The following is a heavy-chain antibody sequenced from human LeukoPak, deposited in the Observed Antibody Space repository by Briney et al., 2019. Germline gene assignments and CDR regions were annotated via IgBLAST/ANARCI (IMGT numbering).Heavy chain of an antibody. J-gene: IGHJ4*02. CDR3: ASGYSSYYFDY. V-gene: IGHV1-69*13. CDR2: IIPIFGTA. Sequence: ASVKVSCKASGGTFSSYAISWVRQAPGQGLEWMGGIIPIFGTANYAQKFQGRVTITADESTSTAYMELCSLRSEDTAVYYCASGYSSYYFDYWGQGTLVTVSS. D-gene: IGHD6-19*01. CDR1: GGTFSSYA.